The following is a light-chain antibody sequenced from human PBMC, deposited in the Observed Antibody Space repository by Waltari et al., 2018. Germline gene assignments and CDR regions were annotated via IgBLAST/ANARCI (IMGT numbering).Light chain of an antibody. V-gene: IGLV3-19*01. CDR2: GRN. CDR1: SLRKYF. CDR3: SSRDTSGSHRV. J-gene: IGLJ3*02. Sequence: SFELTQDPAVSVALGQTVTITCQGDSLRKYFATWYQQQPGLAPVLRMYGRNERPSGIPDRFSGSTSGDTASLTITGAQAEDEGDYYCSSRDTSGSHRVFGGGTSMTVL.